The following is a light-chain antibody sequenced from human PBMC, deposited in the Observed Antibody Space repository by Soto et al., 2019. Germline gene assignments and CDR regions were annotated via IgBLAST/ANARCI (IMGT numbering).Light chain of an antibody. CDR1: SSNIGAGYD. V-gene: IGLV1-40*01. CDR2: GNS. CDR3: QSYDRSLTGFV. J-gene: IGLJ1*01. Sequence: QSVLTQPPSVSGAPGQRVTISCTGTSSNIGAGYDVHWYQQFPGAAPKLLIYGNSNRPSGVPDRFSGSRSGTAASLAITGLQAEDEADDYCQSYDRSLTGFVFGTGTKLTV.